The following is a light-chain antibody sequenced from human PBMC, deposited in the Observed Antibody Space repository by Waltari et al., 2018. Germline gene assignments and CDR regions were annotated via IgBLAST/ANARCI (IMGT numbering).Light chain of an antibody. CDR3: SSYAGGSTYV. J-gene: IGLJ1*01. Sequence: QSALTQPASVSGSLGQSITISCTGTYSNVGSYRFVSWYQQHPDKAPKLMISEGSKRLSGVSNRFSGSKSGNTASLTISGLQAEDEADYYCSSYAGGSTYVFGTGTKVTVL. CDR1: YSNVGSYRF. CDR2: EGS. V-gene: IGLV2-23*01.